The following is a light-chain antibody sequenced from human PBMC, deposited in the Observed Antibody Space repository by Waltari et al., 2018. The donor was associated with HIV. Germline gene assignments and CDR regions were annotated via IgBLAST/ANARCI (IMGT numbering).Light chain of an antibody. CDR3: QQRANWLT. Sequence: EIVLTQSPAFLSLSPGERATLSCRASQSVGNLLGWYQQRPGQAPRLLFYEASGRATGIPARFSASGSGTDFTLTISSLEPEDFAMYYCQQRANWLTFGGGTKVEI. V-gene: IGKV3-11*01. J-gene: IGKJ4*01. CDR1: QSVGNL. CDR2: EAS.